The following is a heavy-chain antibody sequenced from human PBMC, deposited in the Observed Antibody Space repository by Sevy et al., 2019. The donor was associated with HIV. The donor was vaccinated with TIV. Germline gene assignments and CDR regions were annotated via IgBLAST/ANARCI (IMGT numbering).Heavy chain of an antibody. Sequence: SETLSLTCAVHGGSFSGYYWNWIRQPPGKGLVWIGEINHSGSTNYNPSLKSRVTISVDTSKNQFSLKLSSVTAADTAVYYCARSPPIVVVPGAPSWFDPWGQGTLVTVSS. D-gene: IGHD2-2*01. J-gene: IGHJ5*02. CDR1: GGSFSGYY. CDR3: ARSPPIVVVPGAPSWFDP. V-gene: IGHV4-34*01. CDR2: INHSGST.